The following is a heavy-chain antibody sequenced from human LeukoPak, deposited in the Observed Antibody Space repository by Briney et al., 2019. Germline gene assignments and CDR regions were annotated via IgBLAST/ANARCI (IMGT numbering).Heavy chain of an antibody. CDR1: GLSICSSAYY. D-gene: IGHD3-10*01. Sequence: SETLSLTYAVSGLSICSSAYYCDWSRQPPGKGLVWIGNIYYDGNTRYNPSLKSRVTISVNRSKNQFSLKLSSVTAANTAVYCCARQYYYGSGSPEYWGQGSLVTVSS. J-gene: IGHJ4*02. CDR3: ARQYYYGSGSPEY. V-gene: IGHV4-39*01. CDR2: IYYDGNT.